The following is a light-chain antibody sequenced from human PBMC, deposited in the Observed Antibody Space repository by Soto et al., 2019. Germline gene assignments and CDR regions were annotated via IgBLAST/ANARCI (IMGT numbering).Light chain of an antibody. CDR1: QTVSSNY. CDR3: QQYTGPPTT. CDR2: GAS. Sequence: DIVMTHSPLSLPVTPGEPASISCRSSQTVSSNYLAWCQQRPGQAPRLLIYGASTRAAGIPDRFSGSGSGTDFTLTITRLEPEDSAVYFCQQYTGPPTTFGQGTKVDIK. V-gene: IGKV3-20*01. J-gene: IGKJ1*01.